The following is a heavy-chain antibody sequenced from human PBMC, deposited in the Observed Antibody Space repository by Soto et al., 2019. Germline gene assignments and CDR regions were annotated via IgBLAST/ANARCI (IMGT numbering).Heavy chain of an antibody. D-gene: IGHD6-19*01. CDR3: ARDRHSSGWSDAFDI. CDR1: GDTFTVYY. Sequence: ASVKLSCTASGDTFTVYYMHWVRQAPGQGLEWMEWINPNSGGTNYAQKFQGWVTMTRDTSISTAYMELSRLRSDDTAVYYCARDRHSSGWSDAFDIWGQGTMVTVSS. J-gene: IGHJ3*02. V-gene: IGHV1-2*04. CDR2: INPNSGGT.